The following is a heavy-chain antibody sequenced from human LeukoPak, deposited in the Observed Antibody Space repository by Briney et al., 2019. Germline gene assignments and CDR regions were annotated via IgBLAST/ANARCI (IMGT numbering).Heavy chain of an antibody. CDR1: GFTFSNYW. CDR2: IKQDGSEK. CDR3: ARDVRIVYYDRSPDY. D-gene: IGHD3-22*01. Sequence: GGSLRLSCAASGFTFSNYWMTWVRQAPGKGLEWVANIKQDGSEKYYVDSVKGRFTISRDSSKNTLYLQMNSLRAEDTAVYYCARDVRIVYYDRSPDYWGQGTLVTVSS. J-gene: IGHJ4*02. V-gene: IGHV3-7*01.